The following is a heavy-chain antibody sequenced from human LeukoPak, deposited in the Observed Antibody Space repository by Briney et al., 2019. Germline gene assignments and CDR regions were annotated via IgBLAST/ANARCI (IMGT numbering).Heavy chain of an antibody. CDR1: GGSISSYY. D-gene: IGHD5-24*01. Sequence: AETLCLTCTVSGGSISSYYWSWIRQPPGKGLEWIGYIYYSGSTNYNPSLKSRVTISVDTSKNQFSLKLTSVTAADTAVYYCARDRDGNNWFDPWGQGSLGSVSS. J-gene: IGHJ5*02. V-gene: IGHV4-59*01. CDR2: IYYSGST. CDR3: ARDRDGNNWFDP.